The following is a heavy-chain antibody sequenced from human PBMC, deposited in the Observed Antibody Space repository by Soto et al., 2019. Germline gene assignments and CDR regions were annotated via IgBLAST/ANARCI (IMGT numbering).Heavy chain of an antibody. Sequence: EVQLLESGGGLVQPGGSLRLSCAASGFTFSSYAMNWVRQAPGKGLEWVSSISASGVGTYFADSVKGRFTISRDNSKDTLYLQMNSLTAEDTAVYYCAKGGWLDWGQGNLVTVSS. D-gene: IGHD6-19*01. CDR3: AKGGWLD. V-gene: IGHV3-23*01. CDR2: ISASGVGT. CDR1: GFTFSSYA. J-gene: IGHJ4*02.